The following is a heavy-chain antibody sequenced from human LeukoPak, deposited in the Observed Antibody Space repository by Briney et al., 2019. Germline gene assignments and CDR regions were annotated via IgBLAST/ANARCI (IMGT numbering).Heavy chain of an antibody. J-gene: IGHJ4*02. V-gene: IGHV3-30*03. CDR2: ISYDGSNK. CDR1: GFTFNAYG. D-gene: IGHD3-3*01. Sequence: GGSLRLSCAASGFTFNAYGMHWVRQAPGKGLEWVAVISYDGSNKYYGDSVKGRLTISRDNSKNTLYLQMNSLRPEDTAVYYCARDRGSGVVVRSSDYWGRGTLVTVSS. CDR3: ARDRGSGVVVRSSDY.